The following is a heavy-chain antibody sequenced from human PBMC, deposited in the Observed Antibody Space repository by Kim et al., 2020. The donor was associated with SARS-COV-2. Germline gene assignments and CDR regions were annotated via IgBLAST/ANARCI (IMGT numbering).Heavy chain of an antibody. CDR3: ARDQEWFGELFGDYYYTGMDV. Sequence: SETLSLTCAVSGGSVSSGSYNWICIRQPPGMGLDWVGYNNYSGSSNYNPSLKSRITISVDTSKNQLSLKLSSVTAADAAVYDCARDQEWFGELFGDYYYTGMDVWGQGTPVSVSS. J-gene: IGHJ6*02. CDR2: NNYSGSS. CDR1: GGSVSSGSYN. D-gene: IGHD3-10*01. V-gene: IGHV4-61*01.